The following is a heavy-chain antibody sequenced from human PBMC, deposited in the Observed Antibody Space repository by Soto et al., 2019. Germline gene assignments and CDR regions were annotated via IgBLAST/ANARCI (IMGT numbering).Heavy chain of an antibody. CDR2: IYYSGST. D-gene: IGHD6-13*01. V-gene: IGHV4-31*03. Sequence: SETLSLTCTVSGGTISSGGYYWSLIRQHPGKGLEWIGYIYYSGSTYYNPSLKSRVTISVDTSKNQFSLKLSSVTAADTAVYYCARSFDVAAAGPFDYWGQGTLVT. J-gene: IGHJ4*02. CDR3: ARSFDVAAAGPFDY. CDR1: GGTISSGGYY.